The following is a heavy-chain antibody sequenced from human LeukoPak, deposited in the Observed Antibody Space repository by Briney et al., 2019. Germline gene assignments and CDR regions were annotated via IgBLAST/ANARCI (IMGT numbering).Heavy chain of an antibody. D-gene: IGHD3-10*01. CDR1: GYTFTGYY. CDR2: INPNSGGT. CDR3: ARDRTPYYYGSGRVYFDY. J-gene: IGHJ4*02. V-gene: IGHV1-2*02. Sequence: ASVKVSCKASGYTFTGYYMHWVRQAPGQGLEWMGWINPNSGGTNYAQKFQGRVTMTRDTSISTAYMELSRLRSDDTAVYYCARDRTPYYYGSGRVYFDYWGQGTLVTVSS.